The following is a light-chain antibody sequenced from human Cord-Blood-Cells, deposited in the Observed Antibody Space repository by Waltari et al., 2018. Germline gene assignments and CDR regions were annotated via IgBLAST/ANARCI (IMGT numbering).Light chain of an antibody. CDR3: QQYYSTPFT. CDR1: QSVLYSSNNKNY. V-gene: IGKV4-1*01. CDR2: WAS. J-gene: IGKJ3*01. Sequence: DIVMTQSPDSLAVSLGERATINCKSSQSVLYSSNNKNYLAWYQHKPGLPPKLLIYWASTRESGVPDRFSGSGSGTDFTLTISSLQAEDVAVYYCQQYYSTPFTFGPGTKVDIK.